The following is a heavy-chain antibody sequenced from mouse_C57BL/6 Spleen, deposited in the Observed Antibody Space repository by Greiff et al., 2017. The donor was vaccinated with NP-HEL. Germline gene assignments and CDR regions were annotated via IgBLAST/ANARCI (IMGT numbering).Heavy chain of an antibody. J-gene: IGHJ3*01. D-gene: IGHD2-5*01. Sequence: QVQLKESGAELVRPGASVKLSCKASGYTFTDYYINWVKQRPGQGLEWIARIYPGSGNTYYNEKFKGKATLTAEKSSSTAYMQLSSLTSEDSAVYFCARSHSNYFWFAYWGQGTLVTVSA. CDR2: IYPGSGNT. CDR1: GYTFTDYY. CDR3: ARSHSNYFWFAY. V-gene: IGHV1-76*01.